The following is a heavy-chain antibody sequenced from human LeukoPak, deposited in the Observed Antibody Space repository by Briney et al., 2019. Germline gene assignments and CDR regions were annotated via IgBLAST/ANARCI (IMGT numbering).Heavy chain of an antibody. D-gene: IGHD2-15*01. J-gene: IGHJ4*02. CDR1: GFSLNRGEEA. CDR3: LHRRGYHYAYDAFDH. Sequence: SGPTLVKSTQTVTLTCSFSGFSLNRGEEAVGWVRQPPGKAPEFLTLVYWHNDERYSPSLRARLNITKDASKNQVVLTMINMDPVDTGTYSCLHRRGYHYAYDAFDHWGQGTRLIVSS. V-gene: IGHV2-5*04. CDR2: VYWHNDE.